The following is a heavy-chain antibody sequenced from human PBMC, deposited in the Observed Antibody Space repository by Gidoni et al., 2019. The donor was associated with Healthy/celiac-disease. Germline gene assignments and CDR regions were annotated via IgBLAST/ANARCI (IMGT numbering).Heavy chain of an antibody. CDR3: ARDRGGDYYFGY. CDR1: GFTFSRYW. CDR2: INSDGSSS. V-gene: IGHV3-74*01. D-gene: IGHD2-21*01. J-gene: IGHJ4*02. Sequence: EVQLVESGGGLVQPGGYLRLSCAASGFTFSRYWMHWVRQSPGKVLVWVYRINSDGSSSSDADSVKGRFTISRDNAKNTLYLQMNSLRAEDTAVYYCARDRGGDYYFGYWGQGTLVTVSS.